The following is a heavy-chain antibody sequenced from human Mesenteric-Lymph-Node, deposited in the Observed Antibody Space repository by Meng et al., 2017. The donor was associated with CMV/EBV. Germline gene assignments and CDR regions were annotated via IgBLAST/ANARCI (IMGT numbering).Heavy chain of an antibody. CDR3: AKEARGVGSH. J-gene: IGHJ4*02. Sequence: GESLKISCAASGFTFSNYAMSWVRQAPGKGLEWVSVIYSGGSRIYYADSVKGRFTISRDNSKNTLYLQMNSLRAEDTAVYYCAKEARGVGSHWGQGTLVTDSS. CDR2: IYSGGSRI. CDR1: GFTFSNYA. D-gene: IGHD3-16*01. V-gene: IGHV3-23*03.